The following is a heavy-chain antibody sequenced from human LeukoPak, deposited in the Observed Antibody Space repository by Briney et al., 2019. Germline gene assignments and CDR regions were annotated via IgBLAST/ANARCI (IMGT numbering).Heavy chain of an antibody. D-gene: IGHD1-26*01. CDR3: AREGGATTSPYYYYYYMDV. CDR2: IYYSGST. Sequence: PSETLSLTCTVSGASISSSSYYWGWIRQPPGKGLEWIGSIYYSGSTYYNPSLKSRVTISVDTSKNQFSLKLSSVTAADTAVYYCAREGGATTSPYYYYYYMDVWGKGTTVTVSS. J-gene: IGHJ6*03. CDR1: GASISSSSYY. V-gene: IGHV4-39*07.